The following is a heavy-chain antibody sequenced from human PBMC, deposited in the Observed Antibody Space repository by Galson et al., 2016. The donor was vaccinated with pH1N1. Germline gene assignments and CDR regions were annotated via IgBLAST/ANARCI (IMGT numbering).Heavy chain of an antibody. Sequence: SVKVSCKASGGTFNSYAISWVRQAPGQGLEWMGGIIAIFGTANYAQKFQGRVTITADKSTTTVYLELSSLTFEDTAMYYCARGRGDHLRLGWFDPWGQGTLVTVSS. CDR1: GGTFNSYA. V-gene: IGHV1-69*06. D-gene: IGHD3-16*01. CDR2: IIAIFGTA. J-gene: IGHJ5*02. CDR3: ARGRGDHLRLGWFDP.